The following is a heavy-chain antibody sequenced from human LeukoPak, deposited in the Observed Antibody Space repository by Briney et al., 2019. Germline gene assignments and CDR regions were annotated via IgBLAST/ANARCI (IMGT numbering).Heavy chain of an antibody. D-gene: IGHD4-11*01. CDR1: GFTFGSYG. J-gene: IGHJ4*02. CDR2: VSYHGRNK. Sequence: PGRSLRLSCAASGFTFGSYGMHWVRQAPGKGLEWVAVVSYHGRNKHYADSVQGRFTISRDNSKNTVYLQMDSLRPDDTAVYYCTKEYSNAMDYYDYWGQGTLVTVSS. V-gene: IGHV3-30*18. CDR3: TKEYSNAMDYYDY.